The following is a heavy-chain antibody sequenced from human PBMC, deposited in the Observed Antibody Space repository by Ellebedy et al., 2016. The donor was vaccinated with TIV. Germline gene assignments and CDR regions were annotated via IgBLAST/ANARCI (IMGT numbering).Heavy chain of an antibody. D-gene: IGHD1-26*01. CDR2: IKHDGSKR. Sequence: GESLKISCAASGFTFSTYWMSWVRQAPGKGLEWVATIKHDGSKRFYVDSVKGRITISRDNAKNPLYLQMNNLRAEDTAVYYCARDTLVGVKDSYFDYWGQGTLATVSS. J-gene: IGHJ4*02. V-gene: IGHV3-7*03. CDR1: GFTFSTYW. CDR3: ARDTLVGVKDSYFDY.